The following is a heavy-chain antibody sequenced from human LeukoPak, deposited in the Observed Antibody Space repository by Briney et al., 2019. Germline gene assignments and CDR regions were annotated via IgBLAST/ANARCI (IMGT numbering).Heavy chain of an antibody. J-gene: IGHJ4*02. D-gene: IGHD5-24*01. CDR2: IYYSGST. Sequence: GSLRLSCAASGFTFSTYAMSWVRQPPGKGLEWIVYIYYSGSTYYTPTLKSRVTISVHTSKKQFSLKLSSVTAADTAVYYCARGSRRWLPAQSFDYWGQGTLVTVSS. CDR3: ARGSRRWLPAQSFDY. CDR1: GFTFSTYA. V-gene: IGHV4-59*01.